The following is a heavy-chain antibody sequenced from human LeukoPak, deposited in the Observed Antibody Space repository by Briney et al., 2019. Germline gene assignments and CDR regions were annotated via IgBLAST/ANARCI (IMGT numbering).Heavy chain of an antibody. D-gene: IGHD6-13*01. V-gene: IGHV4-34*01. CDR1: GKPFNGYY. Sequence: KPSETLSLTCAVYGKPFNGYYWNWIRQSPGKGLEWIGEINHSGSTNYNPSLKSRVTISVDTSKNQFSLKLSSVTAADTAVYYCARNRDFSSSWYPTGGAFDIWGQGTMVTVSS. J-gene: IGHJ3*02. CDR2: INHSGST. CDR3: ARNRDFSSSWYPTGGAFDI.